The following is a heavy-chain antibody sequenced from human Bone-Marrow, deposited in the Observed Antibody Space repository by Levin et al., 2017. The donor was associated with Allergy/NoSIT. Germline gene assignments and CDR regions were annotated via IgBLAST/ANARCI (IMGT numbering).Heavy chain of an antibody. V-gene: IGHV3-23*01. Sequence: PGGSLRLSCAATGFSFSSYAMSWVRQAPGKGLEWVSAILMSGGSTYYADSVKGRFTISRDISKNTLYLQMNSLRAEDTAVYYCAKKFDYGDYLLAFDIWGQGTVVTVSS. CDR2: ILMSGGST. CDR3: AKKFDYGDYLLAFDI. CDR1: GFSFSSYA. J-gene: IGHJ3*02. D-gene: IGHD4-17*01.